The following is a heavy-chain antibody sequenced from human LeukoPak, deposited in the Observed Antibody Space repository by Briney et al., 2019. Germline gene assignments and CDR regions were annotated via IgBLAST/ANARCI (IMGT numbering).Heavy chain of an antibody. CDR1: GFTFRKYW. Sequence: GGSLRLSCAASGFTFRKYWMTWVPQAPGKGIEWLENIKEDGSKKYYVVSLKGRFTISRDNARNSLYLQLGSLRVEDTALYFCAGGFGFLIESWGRGPLVTVSS. CDR2: IKEDGSKK. J-gene: IGHJ4*02. V-gene: IGHV3-7*04. CDR3: AGGFGFLIES. D-gene: IGHD3-10*01.